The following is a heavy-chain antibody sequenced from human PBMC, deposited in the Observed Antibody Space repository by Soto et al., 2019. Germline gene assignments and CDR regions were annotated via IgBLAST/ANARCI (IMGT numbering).Heavy chain of an antibody. J-gene: IGHJ4*02. V-gene: IGHV4-59*01. CDR3: ARVYGYSSGSTIDY. Sequence: SETLSLTCTVSGGSISSYYWSWIRQPPGKGLEWIGYIYYSGSTNYNPSLKSRVTISVDTSKNQFSLKLSSVTAADTAVYYCARVYGYSSGSTIDYWGQGTLVTVSS. D-gene: IGHD6-19*01. CDR2: IYYSGST. CDR1: GGSISSYY.